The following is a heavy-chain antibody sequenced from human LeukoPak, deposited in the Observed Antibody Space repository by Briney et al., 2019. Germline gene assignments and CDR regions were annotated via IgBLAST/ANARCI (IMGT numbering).Heavy chain of an antibody. J-gene: IGHJ5*02. CDR1: GGSISSYY. V-gene: IGHV4-4*07. D-gene: IGHD3-22*01. CDR3: AREILYDSTGYYP. Sequence: SETLSLTCTVSGGSISSYYWSWIRQPAGKGLEWIGRIYTSGSTYYNPSLKSRVTISIDTSKNQFSLRLRSVTAADTAVYYCAREILYDSTGYYPWGQGTVVTVSS. CDR2: IYTSGST.